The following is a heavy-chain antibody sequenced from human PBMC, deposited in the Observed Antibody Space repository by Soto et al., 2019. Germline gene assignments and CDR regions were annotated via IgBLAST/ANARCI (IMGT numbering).Heavy chain of an antibody. CDR1: GFSITSFA. J-gene: IGHJ4*02. V-gene: IGHV3-23*01. D-gene: IGHD3-10*01. CDR3: ANSRVSMVRGLIIIPNY. Sequence: GGSLRLSCVASGFSITSFAMSWVRQAPGKGLEWASAISASGGSTYADSVKGRFTISRDNSKNTLYLHMNSLRAEDTALYYCANSRVSMVRGLIIIPNYWGQGTLVTVSS. CDR2: ISASGGST.